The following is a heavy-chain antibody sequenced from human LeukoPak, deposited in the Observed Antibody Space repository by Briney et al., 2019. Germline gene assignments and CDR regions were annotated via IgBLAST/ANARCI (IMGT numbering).Heavy chain of an antibody. CDR3: ARGGSYLGAFDI. D-gene: IGHD3-16*01. J-gene: IGHJ3*02. CDR1: GFTVSSNY. Sequence: GGSLRFSCAAPGFTVSSNYMSWVRQAPGKGLEWVSIIYSGGSTFYADSVKGRFTISRNNYKNTLYLQMNSLRAEDTAVYYCARGGSYLGAFDIWGQGTMVTVSS. CDR2: IYSGGST. V-gene: IGHV3-53*01.